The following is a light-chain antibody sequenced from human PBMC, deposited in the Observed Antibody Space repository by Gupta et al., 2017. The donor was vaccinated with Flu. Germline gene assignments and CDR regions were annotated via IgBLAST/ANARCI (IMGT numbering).Light chain of an antibody. V-gene: IGLV2-14*01. CDR1: SDVGGYNY. CDR3: SSYTSTTTLYV. J-gene: IGLJ1*01. CDR2: EVS. Sequence: SDVGGYNYVSWYQHHPGRAPKVLIYEVSNRPPGVSDRFSGSKSGNAASLTISGLQPEDEADYYCSSYTSTTTLYVSGTGTRVTVL.